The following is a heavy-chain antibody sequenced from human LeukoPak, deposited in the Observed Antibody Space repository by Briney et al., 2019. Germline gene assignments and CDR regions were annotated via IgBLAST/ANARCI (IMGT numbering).Heavy chain of an antibody. V-gene: IGHV4-39*07. CDR2: VYYSGSS. J-gene: IGHJ4*02. Sequence: SETLSLTCTVSGGSISSSTYYWGWIRQPPGKGLEWIGSVYYSGSSFYNPSLKSRVTISVDTSKSQFSLRLSSVTAADTAVYYCARITANRAKSFYYDASGATAYFDYWGQGSLVTVSS. D-gene: IGHD3-22*01. CDR1: GGSISSSTYY. CDR3: ARITANRAKSFYYDASGATAYFDY.